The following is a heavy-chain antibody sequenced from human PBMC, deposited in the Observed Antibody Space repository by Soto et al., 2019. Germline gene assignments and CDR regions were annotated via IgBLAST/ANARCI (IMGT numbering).Heavy chain of an antibody. V-gene: IGHV3-23*01. CDR1: GFTFSSYA. CDR2: ISGSGGST. Sequence: SLRLSCAASGFTFSSYAMSWVHQAPGKGLEWVSAISGSGGSTYYADSVKGRFTISRDNSKNTLYLQMNSLRAEDTAVYYCAKERLVIFRFWFDPWGQGTLVTAPQ. J-gene: IGHJ5*02. CDR3: AKERLVIFRFWFDP. D-gene: IGHD6-19*01.